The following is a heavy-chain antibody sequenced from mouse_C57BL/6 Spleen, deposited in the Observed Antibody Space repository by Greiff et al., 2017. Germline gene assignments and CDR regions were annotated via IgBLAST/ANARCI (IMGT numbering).Heavy chain of an antibody. Sequence: QVQLQQPGAELVKPGASVKLSCKASGYTFTSYWMHWVKQRPGQGLEWIGMIHPNSGSTNYNEKFKSKATLTVDKSSSTAYMQRSSLTSEDSAVYYCARLLITTVVAPYYYAMDYWGQGTSVTVSS. CDR1: GYTFTSYW. J-gene: IGHJ4*01. CDR3: ARLLITTVVAPYYYAMDY. V-gene: IGHV1-64*01. CDR2: IHPNSGST. D-gene: IGHD1-1*01.